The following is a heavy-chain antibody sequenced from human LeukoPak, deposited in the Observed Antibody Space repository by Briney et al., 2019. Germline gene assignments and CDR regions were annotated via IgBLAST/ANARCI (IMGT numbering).Heavy chain of an antibody. D-gene: IGHD3-10*01. Sequence: SETLSLTCAVYGGSFSGYYWSWIRQPPGKGLEWIGEINQSGGTNYNPSLKSRVTISVDTSKNQFSLKLSSVTAADTAVYYCARAGLWFGEPHRDWGQGTLVTVSS. CDR3: ARAGLWFGEPHRD. CDR1: GGSFSGYY. CDR2: INQSGGT. J-gene: IGHJ4*02. V-gene: IGHV4-34*01.